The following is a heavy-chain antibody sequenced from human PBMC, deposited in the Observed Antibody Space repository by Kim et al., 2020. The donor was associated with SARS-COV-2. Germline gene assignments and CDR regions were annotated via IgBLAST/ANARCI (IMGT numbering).Heavy chain of an antibody. CDR2: INHSGST. V-gene: IGHV4-34*01. CDR1: GGSFSGYY. CDR3: ARGIQLWWPDYYYYGMDV. Sequence: SETLSLTCAVYGGSFSGYYWSWIRQPPGKGLEWIGEINHSGSTNYNPSLKSRVTISVDTSKNQFSLKLSSVTAADTAVYYCARGIQLWWPDYYYYGMDVWGQGTTVTVSS. D-gene: IGHD5-18*01. J-gene: IGHJ6*02.